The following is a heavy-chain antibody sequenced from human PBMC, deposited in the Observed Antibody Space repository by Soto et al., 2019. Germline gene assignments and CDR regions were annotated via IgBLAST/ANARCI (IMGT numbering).Heavy chain of an antibody. CDR3: TRKRFGMDV. Sequence: GGSLRLSCAASGFTFSNSWMSWVRQAPGRGLEWVANIKEDGSEKDYVDPVKGRFTITRDNAKNSLYLQMNNLRAEDTAVYFCTRKRFGMDVWGQGTTVTVSS. V-gene: IGHV3-7*03. J-gene: IGHJ6*02. CDR2: IKEDGSEK. CDR1: GFTFSNSW.